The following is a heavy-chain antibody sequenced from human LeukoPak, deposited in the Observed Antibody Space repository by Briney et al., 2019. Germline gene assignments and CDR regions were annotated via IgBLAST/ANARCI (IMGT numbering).Heavy chain of an antibody. J-gene: IGHJ4*02. V-gene: IGHV4-34*01. CDR2: INHSGST. CDR1: GGSFSGYY. D-gene: IGHD2-2*01. Sequence: KPSETLSLTCAVYGGSFSGYYWSWIRQPPGKGLEWIGEINHSGSTNYNPSPKSRVTISVDTSKNQVSLKLTSVTAADTAVYYCARYFVVVPAANYYFDYWGQGTLVTVSS. CDR3: ARYFVVVPAANYYFDY.